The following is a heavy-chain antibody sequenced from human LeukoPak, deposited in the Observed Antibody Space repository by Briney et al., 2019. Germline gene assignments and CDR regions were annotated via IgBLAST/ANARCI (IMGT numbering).Heavy chain of an antibody. Sequence: SETLSLTCTVSGGSISSYYWSWIRQPPGKGLEWIGYIYYSGSTKYNPSLKSRVSISVDTSKNQFSLKLSSVTAADTAVYYCARAGSSWYRTFDYWGQGTLVTVSS. J-gene: IGHJ4*02. CDR2: IYYSGST. CDR3: ARAGSSWYRTFDY. V-gene: IGHV4-59*01. CDR1: GGSISSYY. D-gene: IGHD6-13*01.